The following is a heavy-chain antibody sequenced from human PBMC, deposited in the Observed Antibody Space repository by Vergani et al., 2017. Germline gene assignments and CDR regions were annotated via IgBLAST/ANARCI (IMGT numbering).Heavy chain of an antibody. J-gene: IGHJ5*02. V-gene: IGHV4-39*01. CDR3: AGHKALNNWFDP. CDR1: GGSISSSSYY. Sequence: QLQLQESGPGLVKPSETLSLTCTVSGGSISSSSYYWGWIRQPPGKGLEWIGSIYYSGSTYYNPSLKSRVTISVDTSKNQFSLKLSSVTAADTAVYYCAGHKALNNWFDPWGQGTLVTVSS. CDR2: IYYSGST.